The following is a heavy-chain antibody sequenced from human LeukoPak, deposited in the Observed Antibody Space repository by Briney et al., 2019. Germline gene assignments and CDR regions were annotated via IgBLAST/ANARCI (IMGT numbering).Heavy chain of an antibody. D-gene: IGHD5-18*01. J-gene: IGHJ4*02. CDR1: GGSFSGYY. CDR3: AGGRIQLWLRHAYYFDY. CDR2: INHSGST. V-gene: IGHV4-34*01. Sequence: SETLSLTCAVYGGSFSGYYWSWIRQPPGKGLEWIGEINHSGSTNYNPSLKSRVTISVDTSKNQFSLKLSSVTAADTAVYYCAGGRIQLWLRHAYYFDYCGQGTLVTVSS.